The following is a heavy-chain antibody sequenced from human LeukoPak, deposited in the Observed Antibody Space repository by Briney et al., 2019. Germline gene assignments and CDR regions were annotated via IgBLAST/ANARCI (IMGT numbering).Heavy chain of an antibody. V-gene: IGHV3-48*04. Sequence: GGSLRLPCAASGFTFSSYSVNWVRQAPGKGLEWVSYISSSSSPIYYADSVKGRFTISRDNAKNSLYLQMSSLRAEDTAVYYCARSAYCTSTSCLNGRGAFDIWGQGTMVTVSS. D-gene: IGHD2-2*01. CDR2: ISSSSSPI. CDR1: GFTFSSYS. CDR3: ARSAYCTSTSCLNGRGAFDI. J-gene: IGHJ3*02.